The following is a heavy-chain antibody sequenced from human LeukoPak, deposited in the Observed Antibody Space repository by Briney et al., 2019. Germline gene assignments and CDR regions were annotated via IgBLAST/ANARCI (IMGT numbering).Heavy chain of an antibody. Sequence: PGGSLRLSCAASGFTFSSYGLHWVRQAPGKGLEWVAVIWYDGSNKYYADSVKGRFTISRDNSKTTLYLQMNSLRAGDTAVYYCARDRISGGTSGTTGSTYRPGYFDYWGQGTLVTVSS. CDR2: IWYDGSNK. D-gene: IGHD1-1*01. J-gene: IGHJ4*02. V-gene: IGHV3-33*01. CDR3: ARDRISGGTSGTTGSTYRPGYFDY. CDR1: GFTFSSYG.